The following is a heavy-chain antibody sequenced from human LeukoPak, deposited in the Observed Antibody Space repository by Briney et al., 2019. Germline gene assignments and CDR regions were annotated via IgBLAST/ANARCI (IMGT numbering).Heavy chain of an antibody. J-gene: IGHJ3*02. CDR1: GFTFSSYT. D-gene: IGHD3-22*01. V-gene: IGHV3-64*01. Sequence: GGSLRLSCAASGFTFSSYTMHWVRQAPGKGLEYVSAISSNGGSTYYANSVKGRFTISRDNSKNTLYLQMGSLRAEDMAVYYCARDYYYDTTGAFDIWGQGTMVTVSS. CDR3: ARDYYYDTTGAFDI. CDR2: ISSNGGST.